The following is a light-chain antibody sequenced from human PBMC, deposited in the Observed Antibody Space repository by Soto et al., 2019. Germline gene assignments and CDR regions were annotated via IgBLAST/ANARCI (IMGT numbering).Light chain of an antibody. V-gene: IGKV1-5*01. CDR2: DAS. J-gene: IGKJ1*01. CDR1: QSISYW. Sequence: DIQIPQSPSTHSASVGDRLTITCRASQSISYWLAWYQQKPGKAPKLLIYDASGLESGVPSRSSGSGSGKDFTLTISCLKSEDFATYYCQQYYSYPRTFGQGTKVDIK. CDR3: QQYYSYPRT.